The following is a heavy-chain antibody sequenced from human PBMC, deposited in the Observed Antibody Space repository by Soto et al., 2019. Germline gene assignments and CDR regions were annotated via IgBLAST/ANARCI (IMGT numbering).Heavy chain of an antibody. Sequence: PGGSLRLSCAASGFTFSSYWMHWVRQAPGKGLVWVSRINSDGSSTSYADSVKGRFTISRDTSKNQFSLKLSSVTAADTAVYYCARVPKRSWFDPWGQGTLVTVSS. V-gene: IGHV3-74*01. CDR1: GFTFSSYW. J-gene: IGHJ5*02. CDR2: INSDGSST. CDR3: ARVPKRSWFDP.